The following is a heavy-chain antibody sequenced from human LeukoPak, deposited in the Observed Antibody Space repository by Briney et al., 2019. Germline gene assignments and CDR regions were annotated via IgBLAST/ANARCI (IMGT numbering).Heavy chain of an antibody. V-gene: IGHV3-23*01. J-gene: IGHJ4*02. CDR3: ANGYSAYDY. D-gene: IGHD5-12*01. CDR2: ISDSGGNT. CDR1: GFTFSSYA. Sequence: GGSLRLSCAASGFTFSSYAMTWVRQAPGKGLEWVSAISDSGGNTYYADSVKGRFTISRDNSKDTLYLKMNSLRDDDTAVYYCANGYSAYDYWGQGTLVTVSS.